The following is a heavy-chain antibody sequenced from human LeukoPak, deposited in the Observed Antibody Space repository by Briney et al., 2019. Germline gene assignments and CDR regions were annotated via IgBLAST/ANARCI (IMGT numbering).Heavy chain of an antibody. J-gene: IGHJ5*02. Sequence: PGGSLRLSCVASGFTFSSYSMNWVRQAPGKGLEWVSSISSSSSYIYYADSVKGRFTISRDNAKNSLYLQMNSLRAEDTAVYYCARDSSIVVVPATIGWFDPWGQGTLVTVSS. CDR3: ARDSSIVVVPATIGWFDP. CDR1: GFTFSSYS. V-gene: IGHV3-21*01. CDR2: ISSSSSYI. D-gene: IGHD2-2*02.